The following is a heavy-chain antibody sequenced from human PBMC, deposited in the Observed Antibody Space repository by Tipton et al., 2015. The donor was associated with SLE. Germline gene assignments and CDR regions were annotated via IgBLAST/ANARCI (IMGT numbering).Heavy chain of an antibody. Sequence: GSLRLSCAASGFTFNNYDMNWVRQSPGKGLEWVSGISGSGDSTYSGDSVKGRFTISRDNSQNTLYLQMNSLRVEDSAVYFCAKVPPGGAALLSWFDPWGQGTLVTVSS. CDR1: GFTFNNYD. V-gene: IGHV3-23*01. CDR2: ISGSGDST. J-gene: IGHJ5*02. CDR3: AKVPPGGAALLSWFDP. D-gene: IGHD3-16*01.